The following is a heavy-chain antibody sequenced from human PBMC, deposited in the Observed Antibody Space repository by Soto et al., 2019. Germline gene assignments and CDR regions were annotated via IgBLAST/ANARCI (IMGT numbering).Heavy chain of an antibody. V-gene: IGHV1-69*01. J-gene: IGHJ4*02. CDR2: IIPIFGTA. D-gene: IGHD5-12*01. CDR3: ARYGNGYNLGLKYYFDY. Sequence: QVPLVQSGAEVKKPGSSVKVSCKASGGTFSSYAISWVRQAPGQGLEWMGGIIPIFGTANYAQKFQGRVTITADESTSTAYMELSSLRSEDTAVYYCARYGNGYNLGLKYYFDYWGQGTLVTVSS. CDR1: GGTFSSYA.